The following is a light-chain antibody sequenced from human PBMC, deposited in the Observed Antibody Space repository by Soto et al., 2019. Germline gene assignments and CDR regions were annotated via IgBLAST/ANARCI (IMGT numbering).Light chain of an antibody. CDR2: EAA. CDR3: QQSNNYPWT. Sequence: DIQMTQSPSTLSASVGDRVTITCRASQYIHNYLAWYQQKPGEAPKLLIYEAANLESGVPSRFSGSGTGTELTLTISSLQPDDFATEYCQQSNNYPWTCGQGTRVEI. J-gene: IGKJ1*01. V-gene: IGKV1-5*03. CDR1: QYIHNY.